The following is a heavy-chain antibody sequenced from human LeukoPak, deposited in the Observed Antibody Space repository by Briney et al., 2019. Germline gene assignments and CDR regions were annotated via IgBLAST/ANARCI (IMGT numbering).Heavy chain of an antibody. CDR1: GFTFSSCA. CDR3: AKGMSIAVAGNYYYYYYGMDV. Sequence: PGGSLRLSCAASGFTFSSCAMSWVRQAPGKGLEWVSAISGSGGSTYYADSVKGRFTISRDNSKNTLYLQMNSLRAEDTAVYYCAKGMSIAVAGNYYYYYYGMDVWGQGTTVTVSS. J-gene: IGHJ6*02. D-gene: IGHD6-19*01. V-gene: IGHV3-23*01. CDR2: ISGSGGST.